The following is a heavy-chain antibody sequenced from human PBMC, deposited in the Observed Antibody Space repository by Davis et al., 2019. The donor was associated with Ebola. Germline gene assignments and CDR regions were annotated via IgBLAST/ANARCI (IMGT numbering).Heavy chain of an antibody. Sequence: SETLSLTCAVYGGSFSGYYWSWIRQPPGKGLEWIGYIYYSGSTNYNPSLKSRVTISVDTSKNQFSLKLSSVTAADTAVYYCARQSGYDGMDVWGQGTTVTVSS. CDR3: ARQSGYDGMDV. D-gene: IGHD3-3*01. V-gene: IGHV4-59*08. CDR2: IYYSGST. J-gene: IGHJ6*02. CDR1: GGSFSGYY.